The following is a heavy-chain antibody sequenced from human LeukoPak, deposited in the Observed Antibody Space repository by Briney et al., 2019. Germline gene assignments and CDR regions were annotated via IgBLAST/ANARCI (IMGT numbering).Heavy chain of an antibody. V-gene: IGHV4-39*01. CDR2: IYYSGST. J-gene: IGHJ4*02. CDR3: ARIGYSSGWPQIDY. D-gene: IGHD6-19*01. CDR1: SGSSSSSSYY. Sequence: EPLSLTCTVSSGSSSSSSYYWGWIRQPQGKGLEWIGSIYYSGSTYYNPSLKSRVTISVDTSKNQLSLKLSSVTAADTAVYYCARIGYSSGWPQIDYWGQGTLVTVSS.